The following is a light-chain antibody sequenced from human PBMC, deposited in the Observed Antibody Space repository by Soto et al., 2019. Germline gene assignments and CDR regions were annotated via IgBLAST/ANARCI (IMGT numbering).Light chain of an antibody. J-gene: IGLJ3*02. CDR3: RSYTTARV. CDR1: SSDVGAHNY. CDR2: EVS. V-gene: IGLV2-14*03. Sequence: QSALTQPASVSGSPGQSITISCTGGSSDVGAHNYVSWYQQHPGQAPKLMIYEVSNRPSGVSNRFSGSKSGNTASLTISGLQAEDEADYYCRSYTTARVFGGGTKLTVL.